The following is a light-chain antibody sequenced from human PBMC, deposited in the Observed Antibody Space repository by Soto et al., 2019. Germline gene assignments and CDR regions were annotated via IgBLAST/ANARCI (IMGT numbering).Light chain of an antibody. CDR1: QSISSS. V-gene: IGKV3-11*01. CDR3: QQRGNWPLS. J-gene: IGKJ4*01. Sequence: EIVLTQSPATLSLSPGDRATLSCRVSQSISSSLAWYQQKPGQAPRLLIYDASTRATGIPARFSGSGSGTDFTLTISSLEPEDVAVYYCQQRGNWPLSFGGGTKVEIK. CDR2: DAS.